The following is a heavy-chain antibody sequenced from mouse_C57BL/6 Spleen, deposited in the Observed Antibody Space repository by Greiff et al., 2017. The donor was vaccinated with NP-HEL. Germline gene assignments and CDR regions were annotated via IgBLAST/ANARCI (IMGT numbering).Heavy chain of an antibody. Sequence: VQLQQSGAELVRPGASVKLSCKASGYTFTDYYINWVKQRPGQGLEWIARINPGSGTTYYNEKFKGKATLTADKSSSTAYMQLSSLTSEDSAVYVCGRQLDNDGEYGGQGTTLTVSS. D-gene: IGHD4-1*02. CDR1: GYTFTDYY. CDR3: GRQLDNDGEY. J-gene: IGHJ2*01. CDR2: INPGSGTT. V-gene: IGHV1-76*01.